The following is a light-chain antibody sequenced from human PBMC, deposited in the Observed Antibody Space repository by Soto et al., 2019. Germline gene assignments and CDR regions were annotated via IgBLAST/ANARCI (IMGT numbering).Light chain of an antibody. CDR1: QSVSSN. Sequence: EIVMTQSPATLSVSPGERATLSCRASQSVSSNLAWYQQKPGQAPRLLIYGASTRATGIPARFSGSGSGTEFTLTISSLQSEDFAVYYCQQYNNLNMYTFGQGTKLEIK. CDR2: GAS. J-gene: IGKJ2*01. V-gene: IGKV3-15*01. CDR3: QQYNNLNMYT.